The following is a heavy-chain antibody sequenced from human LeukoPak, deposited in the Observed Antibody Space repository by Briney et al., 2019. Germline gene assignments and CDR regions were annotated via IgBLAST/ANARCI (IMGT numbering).Heavy chain of an antibody. CDR3: ARDNSPAPSLIDP. CDR2: ISAFIGNT. J-gene: IGHJ5*02. Sequence: GASVKVSCKASGYTFTSYGISWVRQAPGQGLEWMGWISAFIGNTNYAQKLQGRVTMTTDTSTNTAYMELRSLRSDDTAVYYCARDNSPAPSLIDPWGQGTLVTVSS. CDR1: GYTFTSYG. V-gene: IGHV1-18*01.